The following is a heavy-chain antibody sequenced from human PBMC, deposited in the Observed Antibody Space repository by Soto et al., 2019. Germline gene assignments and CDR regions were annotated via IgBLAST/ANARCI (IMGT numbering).Heavy chain of an antibody. CDR2: INAGNGNT. D-gene: IGHD3-10*01. V-gene: IGHV1-3*01. CDR1: GYTFTSYA. J-gene: IGHJ6*02. CDR3: ARDGITMVRGVTYYYGMDV. Sequence: QVQLVQSGAEVKKPGASVKVSCKASGYTFTSYAMHWVRQAPGQRLEWMGWINAGNGNTKYSQKFQGRVTITRDTXXSXAXXELSSLRSEDTAVYYCARDGITMVRGVTYYYGMDVWGQGTTVTVSS.